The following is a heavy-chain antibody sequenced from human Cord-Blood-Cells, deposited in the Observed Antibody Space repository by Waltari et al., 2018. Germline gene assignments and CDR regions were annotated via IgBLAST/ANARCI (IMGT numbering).Heavy chain of an antibody. CDR3: ARMYYDILTGYYPGYYFDY. CDR2: FIPIFGTA. J-gene: IGHJ4*02. CDR1: GGTFSSYV. V-gene: IGHV1-69*01. Sequence: QVQLVQSGGEVKKPGSSVKLSGRASGGTFSSYVISWVRQAPGPGLKWMGGFIPIFGTANYAKKFQGRVTITADEATSTAYMELSSLRSEDTAVYYCARMYYDILTGYYPGYYFDYWGQGTLVTVSS. D-gene: IGHD3-9*01.